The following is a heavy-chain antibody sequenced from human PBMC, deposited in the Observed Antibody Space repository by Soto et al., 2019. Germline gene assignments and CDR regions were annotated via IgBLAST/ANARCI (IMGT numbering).Heavy chain of an antibody. CDR1: GFTFSSYA. D-gene: IGHD1-7*01. CDR2: ISGSGGST. V-gene: IGHV3-23*01. Sequence: GGSLRLSCAASGFTFSSYAMSWVRQAPGKGLEWVSAISGSGGSTYYADSVKGRFTISRDNAKNSLYLQMNSLRDEDTAVYYCAREELRGMDVWGQGTTVTVSS. CDR3: AREELRGMDV. J-gene: IGHJ6*02.